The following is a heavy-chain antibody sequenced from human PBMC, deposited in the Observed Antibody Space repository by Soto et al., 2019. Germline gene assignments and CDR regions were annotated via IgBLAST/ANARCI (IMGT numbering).Heavy chain of an antibody. J-gene: IGHJ5*01. CDR3: AKASNSSPWFDSWLES. CDR1: GFNFRYYA. V-gene: IGHV3-23*01. CDR2: INDNGDST. D-gene: IGHD6-6*01. Sequence: GGSLRLSCAASGFNFRYYAMTWVRQAPGKGLEWVSSINDNGDSTHYADSVKGRFTISRDNSKNTLYLQMNSLTAEDTAVYFCAKASNSSPWFDSWLESWGQGTLVTVSS.